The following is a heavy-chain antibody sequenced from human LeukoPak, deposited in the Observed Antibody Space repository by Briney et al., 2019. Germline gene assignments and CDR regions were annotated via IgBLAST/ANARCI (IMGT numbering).Heavy chain of an antibody. CDR1: GGSISSSSYY. CDR2: IYYSGST. D-gene: IGHD3-3*01. V-gene: IGHV4-39*07. J-gene: IGHJ6*03. Sequence: SETLSLTCTVSGGSISSSSYYWGWIRQPPGKGLEWIGSIYYSGSTYYNPSLKSRVTISVDTSKNQFSLKLSSVTAADTAVYYCAKAIRLLEWPRDYYYYYYMDVWGKGTTVTVPS. CDR3: AKAIRLLEWPRDYYYYYYMDV.